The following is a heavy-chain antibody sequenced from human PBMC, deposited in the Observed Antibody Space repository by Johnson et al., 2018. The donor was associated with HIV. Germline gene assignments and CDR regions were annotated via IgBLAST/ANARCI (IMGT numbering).Heavy chain of an antibody. CDR2: IYCGGST. J-gene: IGHJ3*02. CDR1: GFTVSSNY. D-gene: IGHD5-18*01. CDR3: AKDWDDSYGPDALDI. Sequence: VQLVESGGGLVQPGGSLRLSCAASGFTVSSNYTSWVRQAPAKGLEWVSVIYCGGSTLYADSVKGRFTISRDNSKNTLYLQKNSLRAEDTAVYYCAKDWDDSYGPDALDIWGQGTMVTVSS. V-gene: IGHV3-66*01.